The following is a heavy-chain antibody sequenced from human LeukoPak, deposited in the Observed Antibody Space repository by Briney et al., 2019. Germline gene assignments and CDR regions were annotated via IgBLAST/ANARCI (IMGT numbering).Heavy chain of an antibody. J-gene: IGHJ4*02. CDR3: ARLTSGWYVIY. V-gene: IGHV4-39*01. Sequence: ETLSLTCTVSGGSISSGGYYWSWIRQPPGKGLEWIGSIYYTGNTYYNPSLNSRVTISVDTSKNQFSLKLSTVTDADTAIYYCARLTSGWYVIYWGQGTLVTVSS. CDR2: IYYTGNT. CDR1: GGSISSGGYY. D-gene: IGHD6-19*01.